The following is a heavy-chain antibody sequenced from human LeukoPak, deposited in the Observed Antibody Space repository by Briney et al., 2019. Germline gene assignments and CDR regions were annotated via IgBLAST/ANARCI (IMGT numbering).Heavy chain of an antibody. CDR2: IYPGDSDT. CDR3: AIPDYGDYQNGYYFDY. CDR1: GYSFTSYW. J-gene: IGHJ4*02. V-gene: IGHV5-51*01. D-gene: IGHD4-17*01. Sequence: GESLKISCKGSGYSFTSYWIGWVRQMPGKGLEWMGIIYPGDSDTRYSPSFQGQVTISADKSISTAYLQWSSLKASDTAMYYCAIPDYGDYQNGYYFDYWGQGTLVTVSS.